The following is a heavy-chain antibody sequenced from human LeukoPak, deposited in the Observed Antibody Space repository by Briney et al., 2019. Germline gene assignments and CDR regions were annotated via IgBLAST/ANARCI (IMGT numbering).Heavy chain of an antibody. J-gene: IGHJ4*02. CDR2: ISAYNGNT. Sequence: VSVKVSCKASGYTFTSYGISWVRQAPGQGLEWMGWISAYNGNTNYAQKLQGRVTMTTDTSTSTAYMELRSLRSDDTAVYYCARESVQLVPFDYWGQGTLVTVSS. CDR1: GYTFTSYG. CDR3: ARESVQLVPFDY. V-gene: IGHV1-18*01. D-gene: IGHD6-13*01.